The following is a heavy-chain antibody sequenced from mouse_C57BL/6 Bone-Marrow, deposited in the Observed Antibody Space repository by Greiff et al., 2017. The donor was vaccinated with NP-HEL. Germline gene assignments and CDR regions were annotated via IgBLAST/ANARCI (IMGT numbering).Heavy chain of an antibody. J-gene: IGHJ2*01. Sequence: EVMLVESGGDLVKPGGSLKLSCAASGFTFSSYGMSWVRQTPDKRLEWVATISSGGSSTYYPASVYGRIIISRDNAKNTLYLQMSSLKSEDTAMYYCARLYDFFDYWGQGTTLTVSS. CDR3: ARLYDFFDY. D-gene: IGHD2-3*01. V-gene: IGHV5-6*02. CDR2: ISSGGSST. CDR1: GFTFSSYG.